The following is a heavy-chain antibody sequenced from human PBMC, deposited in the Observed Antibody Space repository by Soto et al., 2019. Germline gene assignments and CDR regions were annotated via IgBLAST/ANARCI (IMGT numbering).Heavy chain of an antibody. CDR1: GYSFSGYY. CDR3: ARSLTEGYCTITGCYTRPLYGMDV. D-gene: IGHD2-2*02. Sequence: SVKVSCEASGYSFSGYYIHWLRQAPGQGLEWMGWINPNSGGTNYAQKFQGRVTVTRDTPTSTAYMELSRLTSDDTAVYYCARSLTEGYCTITGCYTRPLYGMDVWGQGTTVTVSS. V-gene: IGHV1-2*02. CDR2: INPNSGGT. J-gene: IGHJ6*02.